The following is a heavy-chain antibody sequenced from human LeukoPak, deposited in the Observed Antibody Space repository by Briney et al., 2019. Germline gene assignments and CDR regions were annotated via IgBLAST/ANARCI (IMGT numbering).Heavy chain of an antibody. CDR2: ISGSGGST. J-gene: IGHJ4*02. V-gene: IGHV3-23*01. CDR3: TRCSGANCYYYFDY. Sequence: GGSLRLSCAASGFTFSSYAMSWVRQAPGKGLEWVSAISGSGGSTYYADSVKGRFTISRDNSKNTLYLQMNSLRAEDTGVYFCTRCSGANCYYYFDYWGQGTLVTVSS. D-gene: IGHD2-2*01. CDR1: GFTFSSYA.